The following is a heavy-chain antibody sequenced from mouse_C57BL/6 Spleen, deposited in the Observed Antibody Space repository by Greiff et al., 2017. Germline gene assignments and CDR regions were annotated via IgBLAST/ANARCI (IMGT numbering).Heavy chain of an antibody. CDR2: IDPETGGT. D-gene: IGHD1-1*01. J-gene: IGHJ2*01. V-gene: IGHV1-15*01. CDR1: GYTFTDYE. Sequence: ESGAELVRPGASVTLSCKASGYTFTDYEMHWVKQTPVHGLEWIGAIDPETGGTAYNQKFKGKAILTADKSSSTAYMELRSLTSEDSAVYYCTREYYGSSYFDYWGQGTTLTVSS. CDR3: TREYYGSSYFDY.